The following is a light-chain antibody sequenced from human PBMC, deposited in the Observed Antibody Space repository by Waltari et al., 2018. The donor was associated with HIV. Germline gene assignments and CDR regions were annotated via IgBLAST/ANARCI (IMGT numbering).Light chain of an antibody. Sequence: QSALTQPASVSGFLGQSINLSCTGISTDPRFYQYFSWYQPHPGKIPRLIIFDINNRPSGVSDHFSGSRSGNSASLTFSGLQSGDEAHYYCASNRLDYTLIFGGGTKLTVL. CDR1: STDPRFYQY. V-gene: IGLV2-14*03. CDR2: DIN. CDR3: ASNRLDYTLI. J-gene: IGLJ2*01.